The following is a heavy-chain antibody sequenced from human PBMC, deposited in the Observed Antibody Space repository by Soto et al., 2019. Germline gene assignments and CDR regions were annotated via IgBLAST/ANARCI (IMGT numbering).Heavy chain of an antibody. CDR2: IHGTRSII. CDR1: GFTFSSHA. V-gene: IGHV3-48*02. Sequence: EVQLVESGGGLVQPGGSLKLSCAVSGFTFSSHAMNWVRQAPGKGLEWVAYIHGTRSIIYYADSVKGRFTISRDNAKNSLYLQMDSLREEDTALYYCARDARNADYDYWGQGTLVTVSS. J-gene: IGHJ4*02. CDR3: ARDARNADYDY. D-gene: IGHD3-16*01.